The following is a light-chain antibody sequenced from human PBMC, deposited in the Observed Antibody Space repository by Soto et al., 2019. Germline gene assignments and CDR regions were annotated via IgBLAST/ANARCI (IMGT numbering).Light chain of an antibody. Sequence: DIQMTQSPSSLSASVGDRVTITCRASQSISTYLHWYQQIPGKAPKLLIYAASSSQSGVPSRFSGSGSGTDFTLTISSLQPEDFAIYYCQQRYNTLLFGQGTKLEFK. V-gene: IGKV1-39*01. CDR3: QQRYNTLL. CDR1: QSISTY. J-gene: IGKJ2*01. CDR2: AAS.